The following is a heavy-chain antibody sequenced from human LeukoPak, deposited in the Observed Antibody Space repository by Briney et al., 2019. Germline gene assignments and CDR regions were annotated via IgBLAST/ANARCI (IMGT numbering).Heavy chain of an antibody. V-gene: IGHV4-39*01. Sequence: PSETLSLTCTVSGGSISSSSYYWRWIRQPPGKGLEWIGSIYYSGSTYYNPPLKSRVTISVNTSKNQFSLKLSSVTAADTAAYYCARHYPDLVSALRFLEWLEPYYIDVWGKGTTVTVSS. J-gene: IGHJ6*03. CDR2: IYYSGST. D-gene: IGHD3-3*01. CDR1: GGSISSSSYY. CDR3: ARHYPDLVSALRFLEWLEPYYIDV.